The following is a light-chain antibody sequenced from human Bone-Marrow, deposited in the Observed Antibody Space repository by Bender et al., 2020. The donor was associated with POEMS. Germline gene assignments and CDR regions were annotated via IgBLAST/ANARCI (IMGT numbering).Light chain of an antibody. CDR2: DDS. V-gene: IGLV3-21*02. J-gene: IGLJ2*01. CDR1: NIGSKS. CDR3: QVRDSDSDVVI. Sequence: SYVLTQPPSVSVAPGQTARISCGGTNIGSKSVHWYQLRPGQAPVLVVFDDSDRPSGIPERFSGFNSGNTAALTISRVEAGDEADYYCQVRDSDSDVVIFGGGTKLTVL.